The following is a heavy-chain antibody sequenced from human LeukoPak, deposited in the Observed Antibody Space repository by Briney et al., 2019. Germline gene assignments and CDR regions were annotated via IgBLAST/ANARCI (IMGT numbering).Heavy chain of an antibody. V-gene: IGHV3-48*04. D-gene: IGHD4-23*01. Sequence: GGSLRLSCAASGFTFSSYSMNWVCQAPGKGLEWVSYISSSSSTIYYADSVKGRFTISRDNAKNSLYLQMNSLRAEDTAVYYCARDSADYGGNNWGFDPWGQGTLVTVSS. CDR3: ARDSADYGGNNWGFDP. J-gene: IGHJ5*02. CDR1: GFTFSSYS. CDR2: ISSSSSTI.